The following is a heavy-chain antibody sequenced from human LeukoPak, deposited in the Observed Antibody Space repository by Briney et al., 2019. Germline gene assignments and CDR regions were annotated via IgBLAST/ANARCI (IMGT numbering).Heavy chain of an antibody. V-gene: IGHV5-51*01. Sequence: GESLKISCKGSGYRFTNYWIAWVRQTPEKGLEWVGIIYPGDSDTTYNPSFQGQVTISADRSISTAYLQWASLVASDTAMYFCASGDGYNGGVFDYWGQGTLVTVAS. CDR2: IYPGDSDT. D-gene: IGHD5-12*01. CDR3: ASGDGYNGGVFDY. CDR1: GYRFTNYW. J-gene: IGHJ4*02.